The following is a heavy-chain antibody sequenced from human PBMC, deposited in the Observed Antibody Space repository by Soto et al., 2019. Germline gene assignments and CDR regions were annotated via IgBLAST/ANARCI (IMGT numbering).Heavy chain of an antibody. D-gene: IGHD3-9*01. CDR2: ISYDGSNK. CDR1: GFTFSSYG. Sequence: GGSLRLSCAASGFTFSSYGMHWVRQAPGKGLEWVAVISYDGSNKYYADSVKGRFTISRDNSKNTLYLQMNSLRAEDTAVYYCAKESLAFGNFDWLFPIDYWGQGTLVTVSS. J-gene: IGHJ4*02. V-gene: IGHV3-30*18. CDR3: AKESLAFGNFDWLFPIDY.